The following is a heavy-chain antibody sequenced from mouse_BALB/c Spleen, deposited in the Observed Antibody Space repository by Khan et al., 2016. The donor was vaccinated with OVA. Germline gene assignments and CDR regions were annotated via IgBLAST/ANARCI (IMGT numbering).Heavy chain of an antibody. J-gene: IGHJ3*01. CDR3: ARGGRWFDY. Sequence: EVQLQESGPGLVKPSQSLSLTCSVTGYSITSGYYWNWIRQFPGNKLEWMGYINYGGSNNYNPSLKNLISITRDTSKNQFFLKLNSVTTEDTATDYLARGGRWFDYWGQGTLVTVSA. V-gene: IGHV3-6*02. CDR1: GYSITSGYY. CDR2: INYGGSN.